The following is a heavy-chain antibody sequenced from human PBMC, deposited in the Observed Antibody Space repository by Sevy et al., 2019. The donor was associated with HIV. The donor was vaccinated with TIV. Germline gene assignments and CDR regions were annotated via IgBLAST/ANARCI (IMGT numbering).Heavy chain of an antibody. D-gene: IGHD2-8*02. V-gene: IGHV1-2*06. Sequence: ASVKVSCKASGYTFTGDYLHWVRQAPGHGLEWMGRVFPNSGGTNYAQKFQGRVTMTRDTSISTAYMELSRLRSDDTAVYYCARDGGGVTTNSGMDVWGQGTTVTVSS. CDR3: ARDGGGVTTNSGMDV. J-gene: IGHJ6*02. CDR2: VFPNSGGT. CDR1: GYTFTGDY.